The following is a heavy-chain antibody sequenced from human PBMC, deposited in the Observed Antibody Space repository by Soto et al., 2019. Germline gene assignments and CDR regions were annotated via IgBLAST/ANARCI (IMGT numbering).Heavy chain of an antibody. CDR1: GLSVSTPGAC. J-gene: IGHJ4*02. CDR3: AHRTADTSVDS. V-gene: IGHV2-5*01. Sequence: QITLKESGPTLVKATQTLTLTCTFSGLSVSTPGACVGWIRQPPGKALEWLAFIYLNDDKRYSPSLRSRLTITKVTSKNQVVLTMTNMDPVDTGTYYCAHRTADTSVDSWGQGTLVTVSS. CDR2: IYLNDDK.